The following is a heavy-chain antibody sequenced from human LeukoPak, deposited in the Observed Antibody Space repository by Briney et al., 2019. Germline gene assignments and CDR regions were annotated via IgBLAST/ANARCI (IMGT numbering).Heavy chain of an antibody. CDR2: IYPGDSDT. J-gene: IGHJ4*02. CDR3: ARRAGSFYYYFEY. V-gene: IGHV5-51*01. CDR1: GYSFTSNW. Sequence: GESLKISCRGSGYSFTSNWIGWVRQMPGKGLEWMGIIYPGDSDTRYSPSFQGQVTISADKSISTAYLQWSSLKASDTAMYYCARRAGSFYYYFEYWGQGTLVTVSS. D-gene: IGHD3-10*01.